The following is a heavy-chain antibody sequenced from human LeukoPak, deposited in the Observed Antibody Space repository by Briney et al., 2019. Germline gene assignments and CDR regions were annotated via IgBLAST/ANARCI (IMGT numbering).Heavy chain of an antibody. CDR3: ARVPFRYFAIKYYFDY. V-gene: IGHV1-46*01. D-gene: IGHD3-9*01. Sequence: GASVKVSCKASGYTFTSYYMHWVRQAPGQGLEWMGIINPSGGSTSYAQKFQGRVTMTRNTSISTAYMELSSLRSEDTAVYYCARVPFRYFAIKYYFDYWGQGTLVTVSS. CDR2: INPSGGST. CDR1: GYTFTSYY. J-gene: IGHJ4*02.